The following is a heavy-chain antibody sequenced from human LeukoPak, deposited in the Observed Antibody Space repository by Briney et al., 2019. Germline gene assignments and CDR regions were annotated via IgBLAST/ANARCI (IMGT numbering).Heavy chain of an antibody. J-gene: IGHJ4*02. CDR3: ARGLSSG. D-gene: IGHD6-19*01. Sequence: GGSLRLSCAASGFTFSSYSMNWVRQAPGKGLEWVSSISSSGSYKYYADSVKGRFTISRDNAKNSLYLQMNSLRAEDTAVYCCARGLSSGWGQGTLVTVSS. V-gene: IGHV3-21*01. CDR2: ISSSGSYK. CDR1: GFTFSSYS.